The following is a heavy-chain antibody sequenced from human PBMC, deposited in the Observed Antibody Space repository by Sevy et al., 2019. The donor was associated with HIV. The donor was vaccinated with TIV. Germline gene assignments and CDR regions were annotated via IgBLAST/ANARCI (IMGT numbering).Heavy chain of an antibody. CDR3: ARAHTSGWFHY. J-gene: IGHJ4*02. CDR2: FYNSGRT. D-gene: IGHD6-19*01. Sequence: ASETLSLTCTVSGSSISGFSWSWIRQPPGKGLEWIGYFYNSGRTNYNPSLKSRVTISVDTSKNQFSLKLNSVTAADTAVYYCARAHTSGWFHYWGQGTLVTVSS. CDR1: GSSISGFS. V-gene: IGHV4-59*08.